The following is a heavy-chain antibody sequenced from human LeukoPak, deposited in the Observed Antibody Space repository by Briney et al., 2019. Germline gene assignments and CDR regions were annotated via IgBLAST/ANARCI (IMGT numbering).Heavy chain of an antibody. CDR1: GFTFSSFG. J-gene: IGHJ4*02. V-gene: IGHV3-48*02. D-gene: IGHD3-22*01. Sequence: GGSLRLSCAASGFTFSSFGMNWVRQAPGKGLEWVSCFSISTSTIYYADSVRGRFTVSSDNAKNSLYLQMNSLRDEDTAVYYCAREAGYDSSGFNYWGQGTLVTVSS. CDR2: FSISTSTI. CDR3: AREAGYDSSGFNY.